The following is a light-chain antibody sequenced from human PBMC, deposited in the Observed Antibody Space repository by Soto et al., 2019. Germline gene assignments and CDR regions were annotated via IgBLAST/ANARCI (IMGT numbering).Light chain of an antibody. Sequence: EVVMTQSPATLSVSPGERATLSCRASQSVSNNLAWFHQKPGQAPRLLIYDASTRATGIPARFSGSGSGTEFTLTISSLQSEDFAVYHCQQYNNWPYTFGQGTELDIK. J-gene: IGKJ2*01. CDR3: QQYNNWPYT. CDR1: QSVSNN. CDR2: DAS. V-gene: IGKV3-15*01.